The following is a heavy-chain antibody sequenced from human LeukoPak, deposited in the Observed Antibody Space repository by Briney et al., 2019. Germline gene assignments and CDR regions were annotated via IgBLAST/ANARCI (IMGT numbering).Heavy chain of an antibody. CDR3: ARESVGAPDY. J-gene: IGHJ4*02. CDR2: IKPKTGGT. CDR1: GYSFTTYA. Sequence: ASVKVSCKASGYSFTTYALNWVRQAPGQGLEWMGWIKPKTGGTHYAQEFQGRVTLMRDTSISTVYMELSRLKYDDTAMYYCARESVGAPDYWGQGTLVTVSS. D-gene: IGHD1-26*01. V-gene: IGHV1-2*02.